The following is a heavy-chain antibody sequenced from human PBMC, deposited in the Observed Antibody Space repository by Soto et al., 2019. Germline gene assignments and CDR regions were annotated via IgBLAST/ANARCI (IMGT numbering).Heavy chain of an antibody. J-gene: IGHJ6*02. V-gene: IGHV1-69*01. D-gene: IGHD6-19*01. CDR2: IIPIFGTA. Sequence: QVQLVQSGAEVKKPGSSVKVSCKASGGTFSSYAISWVRQAPGQGLEWMGGIIPIFGTANYAQKFQGRVTITADESTSTDYMELSSLRSEDTAVYYCASVIAVAGSTEGYYYGMDVWGQGTTVTVSS. CDR3: ASVIAVAGSTEGYYYGMDV. CDR1: GGTFSSYA.